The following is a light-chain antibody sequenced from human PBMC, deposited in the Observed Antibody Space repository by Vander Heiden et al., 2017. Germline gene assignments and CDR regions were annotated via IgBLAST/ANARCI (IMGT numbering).Light chain of an antibody. CDR1: GSNLGRNT. V-gene: IGLV1-44*01. CDR2: YND. J-gene: IGLJ3*02. CDR3: TSWDNSLNARV. Sequence: QSVLAQPPSASGTPGQSGTISCSGSGSNLGRNTVNWYPQLPGAAPRLLIYYNDQRPSGVPDRLSGSKSGTSASLAISGLQSEDEADYYCTSWDNSLNARVFGGGTKLTVL.